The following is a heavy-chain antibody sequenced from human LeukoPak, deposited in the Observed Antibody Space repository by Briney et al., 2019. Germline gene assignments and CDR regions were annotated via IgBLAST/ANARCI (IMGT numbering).Heavy chain of an antibody. Sequence: ASVKVSRKASGYTFTSYDINWVRQATGQGLEWMGWMNPNSGNTGYAQKFQGRVTMTRNTSISTAYMELSSLRSEDTAVYYCAREEQIVGATKGFDYWGQGTLVTVSS. D-gene: IGHD1-26*01. CDR1: GYTFTSYD. CDR3: AREEQIVGATKGFDY. CDR2: MNPNSGNT. J-gene: IGHJ4*02. V-gene: IGHV1-8*01.